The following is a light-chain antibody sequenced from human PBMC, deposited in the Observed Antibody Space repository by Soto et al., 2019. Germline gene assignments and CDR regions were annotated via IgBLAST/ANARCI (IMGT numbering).Light chain of an antibody. CDR1: QSVGAP. Sequence: EVVLTQYPATLSLSPGERATRSCRASQSVGAPFAWYQQNPGQSPRLHIYGTSNKASGISARFSGSGSGTDFPLTIASLAPEDPAVYYCQQRNDWGSFGGGTRVEIK. CDR3: QQRNDWGS. CDR2: GTS. V-gene: IGKV3-11*01. J-gene: IGKJ4*01.